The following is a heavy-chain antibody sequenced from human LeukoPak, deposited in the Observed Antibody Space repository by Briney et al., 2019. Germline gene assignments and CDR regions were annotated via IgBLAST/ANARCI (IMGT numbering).Heavy chain of an antibody. CDR3: AKSTRAVMAMMDV. D-gene: IGHD3-16*01. CDR1: GFTLSTYW. Sequence: GGSLRLSCAASGFTLSTYWMSWVRQAPGKGLEWVANIKKDGSEKYYVDSVKGRFTISRDNAKNSLFLQMNSLRAEDTAVYFCAKSTRAVMAMMDVWGKGTTVTVSS. J-gene: IGHJ6*04. V-gene: IGHV3-7*01. CDR2: IKKDGSEK.